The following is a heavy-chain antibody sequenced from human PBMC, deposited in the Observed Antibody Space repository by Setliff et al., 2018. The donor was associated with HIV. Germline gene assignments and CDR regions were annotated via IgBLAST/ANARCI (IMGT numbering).Heavy chain of an antibody. CDR3: ARVPLSYNWNLHHFDY. V-gene: IGHV1-18*01. Sequence: ASVKVSCKASGYTFTSYGISWVRQAPGQGLEWMGWISAYNGNTNYAQKLQGRVTMTTDTSTSTAYMELRSLRSDDTAVYYCARVPLSYNWNLHHFDYWGQGTLVTVSS. CDR1: GYTFTSYG. D-gene: IGHD1-20*01. J-gene: IGHJ4*02. CDR2: ISAYNGNT.